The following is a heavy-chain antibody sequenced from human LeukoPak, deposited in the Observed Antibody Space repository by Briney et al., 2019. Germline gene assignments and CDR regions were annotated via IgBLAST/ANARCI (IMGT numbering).Heavy chain of an antibody. CDR1: GFTFSDYA. Sequence: PGGSLRLSCAASGFTFSDYAMHWVRQAPGKGLEWVALISPDGINKYYADSVKGRFTISRDNSKNTLYLQMISLRPEDTAFYYCARDVSGWYYFDYWGQGTLVTVSS. D-gene: IGHD6-19*01. J-gene: IGHJ4*02. CDR2: ISPDGINK. V-gene: IGHV3-30-3*01. CDR3: ARDVSGWYYFDY.